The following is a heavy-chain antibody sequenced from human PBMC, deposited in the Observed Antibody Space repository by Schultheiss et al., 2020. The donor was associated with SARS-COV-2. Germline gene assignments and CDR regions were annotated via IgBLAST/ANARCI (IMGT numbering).Heavy chain of an antibody. Sequence: GGSLRLSCAGSGFTFSTYWMNWVRQAPGKGLEWVAVISYDGSNKYYADSVKGRFTISRDNSKNTLYLQMNSLRAEDTAVYYCARDLGAARGHYYGMDVWGQGTTVTVSS. V-gene: IGHV3-30*03. CDR2: ISYDGSNK. CDR1: GFTFSTYW. D-gene: IGHD6-13*01. CDR3: ARDLGAARGHYYGMDV. J-gene: IGHJ6*02.